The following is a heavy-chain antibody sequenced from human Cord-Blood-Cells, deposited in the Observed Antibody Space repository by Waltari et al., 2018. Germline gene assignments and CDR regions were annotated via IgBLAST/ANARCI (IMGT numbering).Heavy chain of an antibody. D-gene: IGHD2-15*01. V-gene: IGHV1-69*01. CDR2: IIPIFGTA. CDR1: AGTFSRYA. J-gene: IGHJ3*02. Sequence: QVQLVQSGAELKKPASSVKVSCKASAGTFSRYATRRVRQAPGQGLEWMGGIIPIFGTANYAQKFQGRVTITADESTSTAYMELSSLRSEDTAVYYCARVHCSGGSCYSDAFDIWGQGTMVTVSS. CDR3: ARVHCSGGSCYSDAFDI.